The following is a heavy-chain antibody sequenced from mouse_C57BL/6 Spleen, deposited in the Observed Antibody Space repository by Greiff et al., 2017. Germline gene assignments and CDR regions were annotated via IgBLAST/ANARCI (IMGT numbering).Heavy chain of an antibody. CDR1: GFNIKDYY. CDR2: IDPEDGET. J-gene: IGHJ2*01. D-gene: IGHD1-1*01. CDR3: ASLITTVVATPY. V-gene: IGHV14-2*01. Sequence: EVQLVESGAELVKPGASVKLSCTASGFNIKDYYMHWVKQRTEQGLEWIGRIDPEDGETKYAPKFQGKATITADTSSNTAYLQLSSLTSEDTAVYYCASLITTVVATPYWGQGTTLTVSS.